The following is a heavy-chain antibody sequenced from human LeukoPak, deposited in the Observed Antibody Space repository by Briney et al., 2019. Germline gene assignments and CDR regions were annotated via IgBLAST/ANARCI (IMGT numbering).Heavy chain of an antibody. J-gene: IGHJ4*02. CDR3: ARDHDNGGNSGFDY. CDR1: GDTFTSYA. Sequence: ASVKVSCKASGDTFTSYAISWVRQAPGQRLEWMGKIFPILGIANYAQKFQGRVSITADTSTSTAYMELSSLTSEDTGVNYCARDHDNGGNSGFDYWGQGTLVTVSS. CDR2: IFPILGIA. D-gene: IGHD4-23*01. V-gene: IGHV1-69*04.